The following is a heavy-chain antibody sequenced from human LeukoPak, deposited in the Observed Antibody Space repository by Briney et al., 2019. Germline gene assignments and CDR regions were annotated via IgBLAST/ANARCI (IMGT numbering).Heavy chain of an antibody. Sequence: GGSLRLSCTASGFTFGDYAMSWVRQAPGKGLEWVGFIRSKAYGGTTEYAASVKGRFTISRDDSKSIAYLQMNSLKTEDTAVYYCTRVGYSSGWYVYWFDPWGQGTLVTVSS. CDR1: GFTFGDYA. J-gene: IGHJ5*02. CDR2: IRSKAYGGTT. V-gene: IGHV3-49*04. CDR3: TRVGYSSGWYVYWFDP. D-gene: IGHD6-19*01.